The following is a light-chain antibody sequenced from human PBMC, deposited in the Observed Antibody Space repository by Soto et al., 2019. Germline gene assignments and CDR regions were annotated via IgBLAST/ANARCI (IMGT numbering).Light chain of an antibody. CDR3: QKYNSAPWT. CDR2: AAS. Sequence: DIQMTQSPSSLSASVGERVTITCLASKGIINDLAWYQQKPWKVPKLLIYAASTLQSGVLSRFSGSGSGTDFTITISSLQPEDVATYYCQKYNSAPWTFGQGTKVEIK. J-gene: IGKJ1*01. CDR1: KGIIND. V-gene: IGKV1-27*01.